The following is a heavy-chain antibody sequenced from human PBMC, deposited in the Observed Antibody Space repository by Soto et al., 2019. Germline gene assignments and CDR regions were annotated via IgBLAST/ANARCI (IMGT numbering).Heavy chain of an antibody. D-gene: IGHD1-26*01. CDR3: ATQEVGGSYVYTFDP. J-gene: IGHJ5*02. CDR2: IYYSGST. V-gene: IGHV4-59*05. CDR1: GGPMSNYY. Sequence: PSETLSLTCTISGGPMSNYYCSWFRQPPGKGLEWIGSIYYSGSTYYNPSLKSRVTISVDTSKNQFSLKLSSVTAADTAVYYCATQEVGGSYVYTFDPWGQGTLVTVSS.